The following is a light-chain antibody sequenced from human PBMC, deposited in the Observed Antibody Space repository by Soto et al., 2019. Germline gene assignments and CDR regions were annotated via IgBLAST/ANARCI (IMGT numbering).Light chain of an antibody. CDR2: INSDGSH. J-gene: IGLJ3*02. Sequence: QLVLTQSPSASASPGTSVKLTCTLNSGFTNYAIAWHQHQPEKGPRYLMKINSDGSHNKGDGIPARFSGSSSGAERYLTISSLQSEDEADYYCQTWDGNIRVFGGGTKLTVL. CDR1: SGFTNYA. V-gene: IGLV4-69*01. CDR3: QTWDGNIRV.